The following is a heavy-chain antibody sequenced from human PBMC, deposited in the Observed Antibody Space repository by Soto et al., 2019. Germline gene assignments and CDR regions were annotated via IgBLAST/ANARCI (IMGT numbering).Heavy chain of an antibody. CDR2: IDLSDSYT. D-gene: IGHD3-22*01. J-gene: IGHJ6*02. Sequence: GESLKISCKGSGYSFTSYWISWVRQMPGKGLEWMGRIDLSDSYTNYSPSFQGHVTISADKSISTAYLQWSSLKASDTAMYYCARQGYYYYDSSGYYKNYYYYGMDVWGQGTTVIVSS. CDR3: ARQGYYYYDSSGYYKNYYYYGMDV. V-gene: IGHV5-10-1*01. CDR1: GYSFTSYW.